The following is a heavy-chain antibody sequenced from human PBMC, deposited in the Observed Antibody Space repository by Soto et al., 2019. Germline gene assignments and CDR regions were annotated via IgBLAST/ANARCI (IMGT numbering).Heavy chain of an antibody. CDR3: ARDVAAADY. J-gene: IGHJ4*02. D-gene: IGHD6-13*01. CDR2: INAGNGNT. Sequence: QVQLVQSGAEEKKPGASVKVSCKASGYTFTSYAMHWVRQAPGQRLEWMGWINAGNGNTKYSQKFQGRGTITRDTYATTAYMELSSLRPEDTAVYYCARDVAAADYWGQGTLVTVSS. CDR1: GYTFTSYA. V-gene: IGHV1-3*05.